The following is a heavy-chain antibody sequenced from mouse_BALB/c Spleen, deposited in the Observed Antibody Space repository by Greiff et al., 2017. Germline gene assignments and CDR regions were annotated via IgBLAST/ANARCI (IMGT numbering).Heavy chain of an antibody. CDR1: GFTFSSYT. CDR2: ISNGGGST. D-gene: IGHD2-4*01. CDR3: ARHKTMITGERAMDY. V-gene: IGHV5-12-2*01. Sequence: EVKLVESGGGLVQPGGSLKLSCAASGFTFSSYTMSWVRQTPEKRLEWVAYISNGGGSTYYPDTVKGRFTISRDNAKNTLYLQMSSLKSEDTAMYYCARHKTMITGERAMDYWGQGTSVTVSS. J-gene: IGHJ4*01.